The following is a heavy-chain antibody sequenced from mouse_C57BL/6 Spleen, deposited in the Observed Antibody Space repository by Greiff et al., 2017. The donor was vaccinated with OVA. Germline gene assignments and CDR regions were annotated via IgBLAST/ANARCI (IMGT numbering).Heavy chain of an antibody. V-gene: IGHV1-81*01. CDR3: ARSGGQLIQGNYFDY. Sequence: LVESGAELARPGASVKLSCKASGYTFTSYGISWVKQRTGQGLEWIGEIYPRSGNTYYNEKFKGKATLTADKSSSTAYMELRSLTSEDSAVYFCARSGGQLIQGNYFDYWGQGTTLTVSS. D-gene: IGHD3-2*02. J-gene: IGHJ2*01. CDR1: GYTFTSYG. CDR2: IYPRSGNT.